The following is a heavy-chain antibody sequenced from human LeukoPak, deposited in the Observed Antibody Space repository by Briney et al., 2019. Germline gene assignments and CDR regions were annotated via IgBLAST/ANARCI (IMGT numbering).Heavy chain of an antibody. CDR3: ARDSGYGLAFDY. CDR1: GGPISSGDYY. CDR2: IYYSGST. J-gene: IGHJ4*02. Sequence: SSETLSLTCTVSGGPISSGDYYWSWIRQPPGKGLEWIGYIYYSGSTYYNPSLKSRVTISVDTSKNQFSPKLSSVTAADTAVYYCARDSGYGLAFDYWGQGTLVTVSS. D-gene: IGHD5-12*01. V-gene: IGHV4-30-4*08.